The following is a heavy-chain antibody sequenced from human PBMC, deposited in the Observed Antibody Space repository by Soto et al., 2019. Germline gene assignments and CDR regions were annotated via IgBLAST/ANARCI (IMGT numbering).Heavy chain of an antibody. Sequence: QVQLVQSGPEVKKPGASVKVSCKASGYTFSRYGISWVRQAPGQGREWMGWIRVYNGNTKYAQKVKDRVTMTTGTSTSTAYRELRSMRSDDTALYYGARKEDYGDYLDYGGQGTRGTVPS. D-gene: IGHD4-17*01. CDR3: ARKEDYGDYLDY. J-gene: IGHJ4*02. V-gene: IGHV1-18*04. CDR1: GYTFSRYG. CDR2: IRVYNGNT.